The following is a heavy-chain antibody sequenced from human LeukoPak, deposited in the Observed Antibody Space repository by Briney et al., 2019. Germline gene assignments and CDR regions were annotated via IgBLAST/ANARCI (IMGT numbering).Heavy chain of an antibody. D-gene: IGHD1-26*01. CDR3: ARLGVVGATTGYFDY. CDR1: GYSFTSYW. Sequence: GESLKISCKGSGYSFTSYWIGWVRQMPGKGLEWMGIIYPGDSDTRYSPSFQGQVTISADKSISTAYLQWSSLKASDTAMYYCARLGVVGATTGYFDYWGQETLVTVSS. J-gene: IGHJ4*02. V-gene: IGHV5-51*01. CDR2: IYPGDSDT.